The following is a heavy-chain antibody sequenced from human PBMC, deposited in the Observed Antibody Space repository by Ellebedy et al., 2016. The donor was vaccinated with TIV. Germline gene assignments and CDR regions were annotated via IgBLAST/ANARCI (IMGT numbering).Heavy chain of an antibody. D-gene: IGHD4-17*01. V-gene: IGHV3-21*06. CDR2: ISSTSSYI. J-gene: IGHJ4*02. CDR3: ASRVTTMGYYFDY. CDR1: GFTFSNYN. Sequence: GESLKISCAASGFTFSNYNMNWVRQAPGKGLEWVASISSTSSYIDYADSVRGRFTISRDNAKDSLYLQMNSLRAEDTAVYYCASRVTTMGYYFDYWGQGALVTVSS.